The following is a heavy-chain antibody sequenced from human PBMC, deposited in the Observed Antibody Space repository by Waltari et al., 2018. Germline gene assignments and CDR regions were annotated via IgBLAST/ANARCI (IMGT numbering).Heavy chain of an antibody. V-gene: IGHV4-59*01. CDR2: IYYSWST. Sequence: QVQLQESGPGLVKPSETLSLTCTVSGGSISSYYWGWIRQPPGQGLEWIGYIYYSWSTNYNPSLKSRVTISVDTSKNQFSLKLSSVTAADTAVYYCARALGGMVDYWGQGTLVTVSS. CDR1: GGSISSYY. J-gene: IGHJ4*02. CDR3: ARALGGMVDY. D-gene: IGHD3-16*01.